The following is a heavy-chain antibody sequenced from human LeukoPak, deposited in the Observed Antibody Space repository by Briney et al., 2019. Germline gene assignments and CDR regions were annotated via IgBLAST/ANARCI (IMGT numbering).Heavy chain of an antibody. D-gene: IGHD4-17*01. CDR1: GFTFSTYA. CDR2: ISSSGNTI. Sequence: PGGSLRLSCAASGFTFSTYAMNWVRQAPGKGLEWVSHISSSGNTIHYADSVKGRFTVSRDNAKNSVYLQMNSLRAEDMAVYYCARDEEGDYDFDYWGQGTLVTVSS. J-gene: IGHJ4*02. CDR3: ARDEEGDYDFDY. V-gene: IGHV3-48*03.